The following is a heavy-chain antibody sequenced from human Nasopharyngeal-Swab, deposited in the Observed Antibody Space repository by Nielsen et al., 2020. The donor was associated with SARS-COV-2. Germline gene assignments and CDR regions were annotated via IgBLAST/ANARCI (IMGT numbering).Heavy chain of an antibody. CDR1: GFSLTTSGMC. Sequence: SGPTLVKPTQTLTLTCSFSGFSLTTSGMCVTCVRQPPGKALEWLALIDWADDKYYSTSLKTRLTISRDTSKNQVVLTMTDMDPVDTATYFCARTPPLDYHFDYWGQGALVTVSS. CDR2: IDWADDK. V-gene: IGHV2-70*20. CDR3: ARTPPLDYHFDY. D-gene: IGHD3/OR15-3a*01. J-gene: IGHJ4*02.